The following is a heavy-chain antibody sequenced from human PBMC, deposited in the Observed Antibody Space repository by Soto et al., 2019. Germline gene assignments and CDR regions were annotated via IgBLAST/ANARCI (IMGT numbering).Heavy chain of an antibody. J-gene: IGHJ4*02. CDR2: IYPGDSDT. D-gene: IGHD4-17*01. V-gene: IGHV5-51*01. CDR3: ARRYGPNSEIDY. Sequence: PGESLKISCNGSGYSFTSNWIVWVRQMPGKGLEWMGIIYPGDSDTTYSPSFQGQVTISADKSISTAYLQWSSLKASDTAIYYCARRYGPNSEIDYWGQVTLVTV. CDR1: GYSFTSNW.